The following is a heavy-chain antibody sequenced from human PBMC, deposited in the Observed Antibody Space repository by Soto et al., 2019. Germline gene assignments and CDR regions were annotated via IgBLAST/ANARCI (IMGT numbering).Heavy chain of an antibody. V-gene: IGHV3-30-3*01. CDR2: ISYDGSNK. J-gene: IGHJ6*02. CDR3: ARDDYYDSSGYYWGYYYYYGMDV. D-gene: IGHD3-22*01. Sequence: QVQLVESGGGVVQPGRSLRLSCAASGFTFSSYAMHWVRQAPGKGLEWVAVISYDGSNKYYADSVKGRFTISRDNSKNTLYLQMNSLRAEDTAVYYCARDDYYDSSGYYWGYYYYYGMDVWGQGTTVTVSS. CDR1: GFTFSSYA.